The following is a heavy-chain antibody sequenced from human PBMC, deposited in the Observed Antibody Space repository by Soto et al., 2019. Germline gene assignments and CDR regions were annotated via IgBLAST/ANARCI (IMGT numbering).Heavy chain of an antibody. J-gene: IGHJ4*02. Sequence: GGSLRLSCAASGFTFSDYSMDWVRQAPGKGLEWVARSKNKDHSYTTEYVASVKGRLSISRDESENSLYLQMNSLKTEDTAMYYCVRYCYGGACYNWGQGTLVTVSS. CDR1: GFTFSDYS. D-gene: IGHD2-8*02. CDR2: SKNKDHSYTT. CDR3: VRYCYGGACYN. V-gene: IGHV3-72*01.